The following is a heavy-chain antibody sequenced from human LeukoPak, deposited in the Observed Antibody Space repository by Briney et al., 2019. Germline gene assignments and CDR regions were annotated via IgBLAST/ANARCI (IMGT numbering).Heavy chain of an antibody. CDR1: GGSISSGGYS. CDR3: ARGGLSWGTPIDYYDSSGYGGFDY. J-gene: IGHJ4*02. Sequence: PSQTLPLTCAVSGGSISSGGYSWSWIRQPPGKGLEWIGYIYHSGSSYYNPSLKSRVTISVDRSKNQFSLKLSSVTAADTAVYYCARGGLSWGTPIDYYDSSGYGGFDYWGQGTLVTVSS. V-gene: IGHV4-30-2*01. D-gene: IGHD3-22*01. CDR2: IYHSGSS.